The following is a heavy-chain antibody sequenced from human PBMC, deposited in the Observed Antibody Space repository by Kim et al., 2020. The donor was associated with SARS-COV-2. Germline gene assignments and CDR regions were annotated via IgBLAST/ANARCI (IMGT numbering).Heavy chain of an antibody. J-gene: IGHJ6*02. Sequence: PVKGRFTISREDSKNTLYLQMNSLKTEDTAVYYCTTGSSGSIYYYYGMDVWGQGTTVTVSS. D-gene: IGHD3-22*01. V-gene: IGHV3-15*01. CDR3: TTGSSGSIYYYYGMDV.